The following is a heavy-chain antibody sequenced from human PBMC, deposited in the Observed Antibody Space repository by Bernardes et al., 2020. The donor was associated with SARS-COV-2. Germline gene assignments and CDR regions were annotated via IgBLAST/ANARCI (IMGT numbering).Heavy chain of an antibody. CDR2: SRNRNNDYSI. J-gene: IGHJ6*02. CDR1: GLILNDQY. CDR3: RHYLYQYGLEG. Sequence: GGSLRLSCAASGLILNDQYMDWVRQAPGQGLEWIGRSRNRNNDYSIEYAASVRGRFIVSRDVSRNSLYLQMNSLKTEDTAVYYCRHYLYQYGLEGWGQGTTVIVSS. V-gene: IGHV3-72*01.